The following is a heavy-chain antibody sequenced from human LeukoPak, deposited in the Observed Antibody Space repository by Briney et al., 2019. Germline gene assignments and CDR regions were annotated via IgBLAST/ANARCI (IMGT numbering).Heavy chain of an antibody. CDR3: ARGSLYYDCGDAFDY. D-gene: IGHD3-22*01. V-gene: IGHV3-7*01. CDR1: GFTFSSYW. Sequence: GGSLRLSCAASGFTFSSYWMSWVRQAPGKGLEWVANIKQDGSEKYYVDSVKGRFTISRDNAKNSLYLQMNSLRAEDTAVYCCARGSLYYDCGDAFDYWGQGTLVTVSS. J-gene: IGHJ4*02. CDR2: IKQDGSEK.